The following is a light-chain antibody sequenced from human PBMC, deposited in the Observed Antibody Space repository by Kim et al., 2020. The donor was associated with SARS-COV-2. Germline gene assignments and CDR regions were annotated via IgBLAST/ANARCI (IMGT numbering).Light chain of an antibody. CDR3: QYYGSSTRT. J-gene: IGKJ1*01. CDR1: QSVSSSH. CDR2: GAS. V-gene: IGKV3-20*01. Sequence: EIVLTQSPGTLSLSPGERATLSCRASQSVSSSHLAWYQQKPGQAPRLLIYGASSRATGIPDRFSGSGSGTDFTLTISRLEPDDLAVYYCQYYGSSTRTFGEGTKVDIK.